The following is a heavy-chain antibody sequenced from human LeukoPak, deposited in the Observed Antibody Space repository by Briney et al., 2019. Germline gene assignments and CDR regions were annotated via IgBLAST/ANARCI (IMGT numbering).Heavy chain of an antibody. CDR3: ARDLYDFDL. J-gene: IGHJ3*01. CDR1: GFTFSRYE. CDR2: ITNSGSTK. Sequence: GGSLRLSCAASGFTFSRYEMNWVRQAPGKGLEWISYITNSGSTKYYTDSVKGRFTISRDNTRNSLYLQMSSLRAEDTAIYYCARDLYDFDLWGQGTLVTVSS. V-gene: IGHV3-48*03.